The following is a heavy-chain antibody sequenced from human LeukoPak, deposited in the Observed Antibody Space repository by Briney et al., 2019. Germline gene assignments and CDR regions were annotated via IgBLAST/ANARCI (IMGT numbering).Heavy chain of an antibody. CDR1: GFTFDDYA. J-gene: IGHJ3*02. Sequence: PGRSLRLSCAASGFTFDDYAMHWVRQAPGKGLEWVSGISWNSGSIGYADSVKGRFTIYRDNAKNSLYLQMNSLRAEDTALYYCAKGKQWLVRADAFDIWGQGTMVTVSS. CDR3: AKGKQWLVRADAFDI. V-gene: IGHV3-9*01. D-gene: IGHD6-19*01. CDR2: ISWNSGSI.